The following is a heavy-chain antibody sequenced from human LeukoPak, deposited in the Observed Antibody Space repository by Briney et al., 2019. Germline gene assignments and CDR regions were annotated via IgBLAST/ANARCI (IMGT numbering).Heavy chain of an antibody. CDR2: IYGSGGST. Sequence: PGGSLRLSCAASGFSFSNFAMTWVRQAPGEGLEWVSVIYGSGGSTFYADSVKGRFTMSRDNSKNMLYLEMNTLRAEDTALYYCAKVGYFGSGRHYYYYMDVWGKGTTVPVSS. D-gene: IGHD3-10*01. J-gene: IGHJ6*03. V-gene: IGHV3-23*01. CDR3: AKVGYFGSGRHYYYYMDV. CDR1: GFSFSNFA.